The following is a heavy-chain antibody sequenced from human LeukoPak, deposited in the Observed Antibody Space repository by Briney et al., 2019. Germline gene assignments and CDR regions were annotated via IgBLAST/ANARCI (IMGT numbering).Heavy chain of an antibody. Sequence: SETLSLTCTVYGGSISSYYWQWIRQPPGNRLGWIGYVYYSGSTDYNPSLKSRVTISVDTSKNQFSLKLTSVTAADTAVYYCARGEPRIARPGAPPFDLWGRGTLVTVSS. CDR3: ARGEPRIARPGAPPFDL. D-gene: IGHD6-13*01. J-gene: IGHJ2*01. CDR2: VYYSGST. CDR1: GGSISSYY. V-gene: IGHV4-59*01.